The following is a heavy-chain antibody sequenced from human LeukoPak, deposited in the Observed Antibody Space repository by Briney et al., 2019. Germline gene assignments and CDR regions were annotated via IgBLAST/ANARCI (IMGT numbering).Heavy chain of an antibody. CDR1: GGTFSSYA. Sequence: GASVKVSCKASGGTFSSYAISWVRQAPGQGLEWMGGIIPIFGTANYAQKFQGRVTITADESTSTAYMELSSLRSGDTAVYYCARVMAAAGVGWFDPWGQGTLVTVSS. CDR2: IIPIFGTA. V-gene: IGHV1-69*13. D-gene: IGHD6-13*01. CDR3: ARVMAAAGVGWFDP. J-gene: IGHJ5*02.